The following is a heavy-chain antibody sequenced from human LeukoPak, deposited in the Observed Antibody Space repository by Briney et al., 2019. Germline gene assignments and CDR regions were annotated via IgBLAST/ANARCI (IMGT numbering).Heavy chain of an antibody. CDR3: ARGTLLRFSHKKTSVVQPRYFDL. J-gene: IGHJ2*01. CDR1: GGSFSGYY. CDR2: INHRGST. V-gene: IGHV4-34*01. Sequence: SETLSLTCAVYGGSFSGYYWSWIRQPPGKGLEWIGEINHRGSTNYNPSLKSRVTISVDTSKSQFSLKLSSVTAADTAVYYCARGTLLRFSHKKTSVVQPRYFDLWGRGTLVTVSS. D-gene: IGHD3-3*01.